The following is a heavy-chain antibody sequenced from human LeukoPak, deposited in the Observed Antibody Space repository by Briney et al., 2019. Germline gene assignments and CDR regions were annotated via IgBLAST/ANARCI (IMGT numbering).Heavy chain of an antibody. CDR1: GGSITNYY. CDR2: IYNTGRT. J-gene: IGHJ4*02. Sequence: SETLSLTCSVSGGSITNYYWSWIRQSPGKGLEWIGFIYNTGRTNYNPSLQGRVTMSIDTSKNQFSLKLSSVTAADTAVYYCARQGELAIDYWGQGTLVTVSS. V-gene: IGHV4-59*08. CDR3: ARQGELAIDY. D-gene: IGHD1-26*01.